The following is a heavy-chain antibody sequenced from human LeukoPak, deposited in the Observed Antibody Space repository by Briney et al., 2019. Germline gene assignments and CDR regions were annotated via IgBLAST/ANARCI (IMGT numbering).Heavy chain of an antibody. CDR1: GFTFSDYY. J-gene: IGHJ4*02. D-gene: IGHD3/OR15-3a*01. V-gene: IGHV3-11*01. CDR2: ISSSADTI. Sequence: GGSLRLSCAAFGFTFSDYYMSWIRQAPGKGQELVSYISSSADTIYDADSVKGRFTISRDNANNSLYLQMNSLRAEDTAVYYCARAGFLDALSFDYWGQGTLVTVSS. CDR3: ARAGFLDALSFDY.